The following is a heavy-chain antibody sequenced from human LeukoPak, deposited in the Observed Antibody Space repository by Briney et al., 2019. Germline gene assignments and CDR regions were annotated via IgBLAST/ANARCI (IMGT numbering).Heavy chain of an antibody. D-gene: IGHD3-3*01. CDR1: GYTFTSYG. V-gene: IGHV1-18*01. CDR3: AILENYDFWSGPARYFQH. J-gene: IGHJ1*01. CDR2: VSAYNGNT. Sequence: ASVRVSCKASGYTFTSYGISWVRQAPGQGLEWMGWVSAYNGNTNYAQKLQGRVTMTTDTSTSTAYMELRSLRSDDTAVYYCAILENYDFWSGPARYFQHWGQGTLVTVSS.